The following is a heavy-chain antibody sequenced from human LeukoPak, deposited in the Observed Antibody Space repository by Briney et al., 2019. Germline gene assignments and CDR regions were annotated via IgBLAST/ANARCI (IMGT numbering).Heavy chain of an antibody. V-gene: IGHV4-59*11. J-gene: IGHJ4*02. CDR2: VFNGGST. Sequence: PSETLSLTCSVSGSSINGHYWSWIRQSPGKGLEWIGYVFNGGSTNYNPSLKSRVTMSLDTSRDQFSLRLSSVTAADTAIYYCPSRPADSTWFGVFDYWSQGTLVTVSS. CDR1: GSSINGHY. CDR3: PSRPADSTWFGVFDY. D-gene: IGHD3-10*01.